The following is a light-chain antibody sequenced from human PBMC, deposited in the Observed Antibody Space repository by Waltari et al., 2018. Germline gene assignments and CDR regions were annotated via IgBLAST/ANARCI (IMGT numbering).Light chain of an antibody. V-gene: IGKV2-29*02. CDR1: QSLLHSDGKTY. J-gene: IGKJ2*01. Sequence: DTVMTQTPLSLSVTPGQPASISCKSSQSLLHSDGKTYFYWHLQRPGQSPQILNYEVSRRSSGVPDRFSGSGAGTDFTLKISRVEAEDVGVYYCMQATHKPYAFGQGTKLEIK. CDR2: EVS. CDR3: MQATHKPYA.